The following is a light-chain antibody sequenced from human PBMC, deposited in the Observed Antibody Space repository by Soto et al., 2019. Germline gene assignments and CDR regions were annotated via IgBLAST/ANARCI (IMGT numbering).Light chain of an antibody. CDR2: DAS. Sequence: EIVLTQYPATLSLSPGERATLSCRASQSVGSFLAWYQQKSGQAPRLLIYDASNRAPGIPARFSGSGSGKDFTLTNSSLEPEDFAVYYCQHRSNWLGTFGPGTKVDIK. CDR1: QSVGSF. V-gene: IGKV3-11*01. CDR3: QHRSNWLGT. J-gene: IGKJ3*01.